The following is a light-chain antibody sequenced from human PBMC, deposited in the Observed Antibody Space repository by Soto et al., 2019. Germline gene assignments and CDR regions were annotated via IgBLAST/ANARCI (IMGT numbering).Light chain of an antibody. CDR1: QSISSY. CDR3: QQSYSTPRT. J-gene: IGKJ1*01. CDR2: AAS. Sequence: DNQMNQSPSSLSASIGDRVTIACRASQSISSYLNWYQQKPGKAPKLLIYAASSLQSGVSSRFSGSGSGTDFTLTISSLQPEDFATYYCQQSYSTPRTFCQGTMVDIK. V-gene: IGKV1-39*01.